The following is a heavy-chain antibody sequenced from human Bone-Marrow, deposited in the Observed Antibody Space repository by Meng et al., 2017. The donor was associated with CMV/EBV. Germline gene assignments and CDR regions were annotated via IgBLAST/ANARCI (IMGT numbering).Heavy chain of an antibody. Sequence: GESLKISCAASGFTFSSYAMHWVRQAPGKGLEWVAVISYDGSNKYYADSVKGRFTISRDNSKNTLYLQMNSLRAEDTAVYYCARERWNWGMAVWGQGNTVTFAS. CDR3: ARERWNWGMAV. CDR2: ISYDGSNK. V-gene: IGHV3-30*04. J-gene: IGHJ6*02. CDR1: GFTFSSYA. D-gene: IGHD7-27*01.